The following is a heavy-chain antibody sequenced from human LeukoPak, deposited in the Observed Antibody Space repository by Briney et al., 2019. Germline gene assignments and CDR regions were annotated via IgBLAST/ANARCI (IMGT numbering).Heavy chain of an antibody. CDR3: AILYYGRMGSGVDY. D-gene: IGHD3-16*01. CDR2: INHSGST. V-gene: IGHV4-34*01. Sequence: TSETLSLTCAVYGGSFSGYYWSWIRQPPGKGLEWIGEINHSGSTNYNPSLKSRVTISVDTSKNQFSLKLSSVTAADTAVYYCAILYYGRMGSGVDYWGQGTLVTVSS. J-gene: IGHJ4*02. CDR1: GGSFSGYY.